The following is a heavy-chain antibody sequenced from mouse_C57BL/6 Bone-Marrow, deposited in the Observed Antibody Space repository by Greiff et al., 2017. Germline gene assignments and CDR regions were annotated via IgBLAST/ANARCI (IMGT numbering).Heavy chain of an antibody. Sequence: VQLQQSGAELVRPGTSVKLSCKASGYTFTSYWMHWVKQRPGQGLEWIGVIDPSDSYTNYNQKFKGKATLTVDTSSSTAYMQLSSLTSEDSAVYYCARTHPSFYPYFDYWGQGTTLTVSS. V-gene: IGHV1-59*01. D-gene: IGHD2-3*01. CDR1: GYTFTSYW. J-gene: IGHJ2*01. CDR2: IDPSDSYT. CDR3: ARTHPSFYPYFDY.